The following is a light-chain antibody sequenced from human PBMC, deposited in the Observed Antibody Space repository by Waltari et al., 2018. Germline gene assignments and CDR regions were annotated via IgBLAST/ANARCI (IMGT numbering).Light chain of an antibody. Sequence: ETVMTQSPATLSVSPGERVTLSCRASQDVTNRLAWFQQKPGQAPRLLMFDATTRATDFPGRLSGSGSGTEFTLTISSLQSEDFAVYYCQQYNNWPRTFGQGTKLEI. CDR3: QQYNNWPRT. J-gene: IGKJ2*01. CDR2: DAT. CDR1: QDVTNR. V-gene: IGKV3-15*01.